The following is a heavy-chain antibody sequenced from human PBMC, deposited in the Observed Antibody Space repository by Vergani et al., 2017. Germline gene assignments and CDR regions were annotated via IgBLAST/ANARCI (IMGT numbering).Heavy chain of an antibody. V-gene: IGHV3-53*01. CDR2: IYSGVST. Sequence: EVQLLESGGGLVQPGGSLRLSCAASGFTASSNYMSWVRQAPGKGLEWVSVIYSGVSTYYADSVKGRFTISSDNSKNTLYLQMNSLRAEDTAVYYCARGLYGDYEGAAYWGQGTLVTVSS. CDR3: ARGLYGDYEGAAY. J-gene: IGHJ4*02. D-gene: IGHD4-17*01. CDR1: GFTASSNY.